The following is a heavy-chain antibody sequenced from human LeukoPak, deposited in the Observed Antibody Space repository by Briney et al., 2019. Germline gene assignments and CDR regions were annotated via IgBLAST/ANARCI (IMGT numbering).Heavy chain of an antibody. CDR3: ARDYRRDGYNRGVDH. D-gene: IGHD5-24*01. CDR1: GYTFTNYY. Sequence: ASVKVSCKASGYTFTNYYMHWVRQAPGQGLEWMGMIVPSSGGTAYAQKLQGKFTMTRDTSTSTVYMELNSLTSDDTAVYSCARDYRRDGYNRGVDHWGQGTLVTVSS. CDR2: IVPSSGGT. V-gene: IGHV1-46*01. J-gene: IGHJ4*02.